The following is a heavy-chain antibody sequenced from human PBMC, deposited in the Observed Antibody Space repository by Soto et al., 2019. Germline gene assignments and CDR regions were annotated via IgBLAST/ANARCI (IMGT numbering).Heavy chain of an antibody. CDR3: ARGSPPPHTAMVPADMDV. CDR2: INPNSGGT. Sequence: ASVKVSCKASGYTFTGYYMHWVRQAPGQGLEWMGWINPNSGGTNYAQKFQGWVTMTRDTSISTAYMELSRLRSDDTAVYYCARGSPPPHTAMVPADMDVWGQGTTVTVSS. J-gene: IGHJ6*02. V-gene: IGHV1-2*04. CDR1: GYTFTGYY. D-gene: IGHD5-18*01.